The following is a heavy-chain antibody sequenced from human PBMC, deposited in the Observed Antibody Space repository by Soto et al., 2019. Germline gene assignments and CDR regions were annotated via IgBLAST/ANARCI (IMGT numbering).Heavy chain of an antibody. CDR1: GYTFTSYA. V-gene: IGHV1-3*01. Sequence: QVQLVQSGAEVKKPGASVKVSCTASGYTFTSYAMHWVRQAPGQRLEWMGWINAGNGNTKYSQKFQGRVTITRDTAASTAYMELSSLRSEDTAVYYCASGYDFWSGGAYMDVWGKGTTVTVSS. CDR3: ASGYDFWSGGAYMDV. J-gene: IGHJ6*03. D-gene: IGHD3-3*01. CDR2: INAGNGNT.